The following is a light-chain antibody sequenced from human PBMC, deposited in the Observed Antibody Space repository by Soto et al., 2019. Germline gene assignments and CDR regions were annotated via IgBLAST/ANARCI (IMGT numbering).Light chain of an antibody. CDR2: GGF. J-gene: IGKJ3*01. Sequence: IVLTQSPGTLSVSPGERVMLSCRASQTLRNKLAWYQQKPGQAPRLLIYGGFTRATGIPARFSGSGSGTEFTLTINSLQSEDFAMYYCQQHNAWPLTFGPGTKLDLK. V-gene: IGKV3-15*01. CDR1: QTLRNK. CDR3: QQHNAWPLT.